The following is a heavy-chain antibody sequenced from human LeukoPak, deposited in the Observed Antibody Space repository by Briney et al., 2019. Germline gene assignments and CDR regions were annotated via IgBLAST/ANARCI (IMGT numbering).Heavy chain of an antibody. CDR1: GGSISSYY. V-gene: IGHV4-59*01. J-gene: IGHJ3*02. Sequence: PSETLSLTRTVSGGSISSYYWSWIRQPPGKGLEWIGYIYDSGSTNYNPPLKSRVTISVDTSKNQFSLKLSSVTAADTAVYYCACLTTADAFDIWGQGTMVTVSS. D-gene: IGHD3-22*01. CDR2: IYDSGST. CDR3: ACLTTADAFDI.